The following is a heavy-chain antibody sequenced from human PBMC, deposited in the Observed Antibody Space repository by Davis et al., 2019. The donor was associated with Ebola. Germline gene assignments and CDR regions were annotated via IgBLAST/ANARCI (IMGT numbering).Heavy chain of an antibody. CDR2: INHSGST. D-gene: IGHD5-12*01. Sequence: SETLSLTCAVYGGSFSGYYWSWIRQPPGKGLEWIGEINHSGSTNYNPSLKSRVTISVDTSKNQFSLKLSSVTAADTAVYYCARGRGWLRCIDPWSQGTLVTVSS. CDR1: GGSFSGYY. CDR3: ARGRGWLRCIDP. J-gene: IGHJ5*02. V-gene: IGHV4-34*01.